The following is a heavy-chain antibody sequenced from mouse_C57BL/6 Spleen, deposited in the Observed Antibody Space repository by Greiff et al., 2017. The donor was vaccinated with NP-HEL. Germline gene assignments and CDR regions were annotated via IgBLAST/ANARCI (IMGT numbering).Heavy chain of an antibody. V-gene: IGHV3-8*01. CDR2: ISYSGST. Sequence: EVQLVESGPGLAKPSQSLSLTCSVTGYSITSDYWNWIRKFPGNKLEYMGYISYSGSTYYNPSLKSRISITRDTSKNQYYLQLNSVTTEDTATYYCARGDGSREDAMDYWGQGTSVTVSS. CDR1: GYSITSDY. J-gene: IGHJ4*01. CDR3: ARGDGSREDAMDY. D-gene: IGHD1-1*01.